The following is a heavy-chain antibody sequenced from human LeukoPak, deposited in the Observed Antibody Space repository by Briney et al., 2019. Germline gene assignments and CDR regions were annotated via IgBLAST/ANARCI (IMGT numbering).Heavy chain of an antibody. Sequence: PSETLSLTCAVYGGSFSGYYWSWIRQPPGKGLEWIGEINHSGSTNYNPSLKSRVTISVDTSKNQFSLKLSSVTAADTAVYYCARGGGGVHTYYFDYWGQGTLVTVSS. CDR3: ARGGGGVHTYYFDY. V-gene: IGHV4-34*01. CDR1: GGSFSGYY. D-gene: IGHD3-16*01. CDR2: INHSGST. J-gene: IGHJ4*02.